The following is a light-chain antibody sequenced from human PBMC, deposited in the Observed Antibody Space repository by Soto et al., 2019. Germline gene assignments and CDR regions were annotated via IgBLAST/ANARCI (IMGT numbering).Light chain of an antibody. CDR1: QSVSSSY. CDR3: QQYGSSPLST. Sequence: EIVLTQSPGTLSLSPGERATLSCRASQSVSSSYLAWYQQKPGQAPRPLIYGASNRSTGIPDRFSGSGSGTDFTLTISRLEPEDFAVYYCQQYGSSPLSTFGPGTKVDIK. J-gene: IGKJ3*01. V-gene: IGKV3-20*01. CDR2: GAS.